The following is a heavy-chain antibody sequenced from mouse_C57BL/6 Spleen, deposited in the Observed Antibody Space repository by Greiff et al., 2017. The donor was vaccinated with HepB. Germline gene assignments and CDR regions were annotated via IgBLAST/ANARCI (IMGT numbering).Heavy chain of an antibody. CDR2: IHPNSGST. Sequence: QVQLQQPGAALVKPGASVKLSCKASGYTFTSYWMHWVKQRPGQGLELIGMIHPNSGSTNYNEQFKSKATLTVDKSSSTAYMQLSILTSEDSAVYYCAREGINYGNYWFAYWGQGTLVTVSA. CDR3: AREGINYGNYWFAY. D-gene: IGHD2-1*01. J-gene: IGHJ3*01. CDR1: GYTFTSYW. V-gene: IGHV1-64*01.